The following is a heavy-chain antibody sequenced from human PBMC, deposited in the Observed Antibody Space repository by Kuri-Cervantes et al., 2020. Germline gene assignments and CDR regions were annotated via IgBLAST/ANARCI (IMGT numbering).Heavy chain of an antibody. CDR1: GGTFSSYA. Sequence: SVKVSCKASGGTFSSYAISWVRQAPGQGLEWMGGIIPIFGTANYAQKFQGRVTITADESTSTAYMELSGLRSEDTAVYYCARGRGIVATFDYYYMDVWGKGTTVTVSS. CDR2: IIPIFGTA. CDR3: ARGRGIVATFDYYYMDV. V-gene: IGHV1-69*13. D-gene: IGHD5-12*01. J-gene: IGHJ6*03.